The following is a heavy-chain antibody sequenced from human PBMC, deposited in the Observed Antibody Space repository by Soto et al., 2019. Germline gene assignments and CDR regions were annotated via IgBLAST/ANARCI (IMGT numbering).Heavy chain of an antibody. V-gene: IGHV4-30-4*01. D-gene: IGHD3-16*01. Sequence: SETLSLTCTVSGGSISSGDYYWSWIRQPPGKGLEWIGYIYYSGSTYYNPSLKSRVTISVDTSKNQFSLKLSSVTAADTAVYYCARDTGPSKAWGHDYWGQGTLVTVSS. CDR3: ARDTGPSKAWGHDY. CDR1: GGSISSGDYY. CDR2: IYYSGST. J-gene: IGHJ4*02.